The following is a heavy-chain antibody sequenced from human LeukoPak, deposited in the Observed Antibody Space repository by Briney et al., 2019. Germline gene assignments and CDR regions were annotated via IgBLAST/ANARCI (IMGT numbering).Heavy chain of an antibody. J-gene: IGHJ6*03. V-gene: IGHV3-21*01. D-gene: IGHD5-12*01. CDR1: GFTFSSYS. CDR3: ARDLRGYSGWYYYVDV. Sequence: GGSLRLSCAASGFTFSSYSMNWVRQAPGKGLEWVSSISSSSSYIYYADSVKGRFTISRDNAKNSLYLQMNSLRAEDTAVYYCARDLRGYSGWYYYVDVWGKGTTVTVSS. CDR2: ISSSSSYI.